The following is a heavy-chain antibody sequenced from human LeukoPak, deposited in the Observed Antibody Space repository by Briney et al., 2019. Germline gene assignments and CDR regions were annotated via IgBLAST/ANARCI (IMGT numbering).Heavy chain of an antibody. Sequence: GESLRLSCELSGVPFSDAWMSWVRQAPGKGLEWVSAISGSGGSTYYADSVKGRFTISRDNSKTTLFLHMNGLRAEDTSVYYCAKDPDCTSGVCYTFFDYWGQGTLVTVSS. D-gene: IGHD2-8*01. V-gene: IGHV3-23*01. CDR1: GVPFSDAW. CDR2: ISGSGGST. J-gene: IGHJ4*02. CDR3: AKDPDCTSGVCYTFFDY.